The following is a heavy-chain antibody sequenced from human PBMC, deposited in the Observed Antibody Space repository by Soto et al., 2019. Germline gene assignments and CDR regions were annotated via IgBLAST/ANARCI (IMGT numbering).Heavy chain of an antibody. Sequence: SLRLSCVASGFTFITSFMGWVRQAPGKGLEWVANINQDGGGTYYVDSVEGRFTISRDNAKDSLYLQMNSLRGEDTAVYYCARYFRGSGRYFFDYWGQGTLVTVSS. CDR1: GFTFITSF. J-gene: IGHJ4*02. CDR3: ARYFRGSGRYFFDY. D-gene: IGHD6-19*01. CDR2: INQDGGGT. V-gene: IGHV3-7*03.